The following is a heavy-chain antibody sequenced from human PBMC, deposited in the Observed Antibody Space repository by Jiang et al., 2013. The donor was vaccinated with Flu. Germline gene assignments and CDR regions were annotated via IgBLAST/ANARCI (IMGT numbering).Heavy chain of an antibody. CDR3: ARGQTGTTGGLFDY. CDR2: INHSGST. J-gene: IGHJ4*02. CDR1: GGSFSGYY. D-gene: IGHD1-1*01. V-gene: IGHV4-34*01. Sequence: LLKPSETLSLTCAVYGGSFSGYYWSWIRQPPGKGLEWIGEINHSGSTNYNPSLKSRVTISVDTSKNQFSLKLSSVTAADTAVYYCARGQTGTTGGLFDYWGQGTLVTVSS.